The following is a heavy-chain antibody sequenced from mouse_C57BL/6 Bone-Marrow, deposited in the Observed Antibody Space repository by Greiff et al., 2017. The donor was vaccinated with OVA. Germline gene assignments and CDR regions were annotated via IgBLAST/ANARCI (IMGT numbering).Heavy chain of an antibody. CDR1: GYTFTDYE. CDR2: IDPETGGT. V-gene: IGHV1-15*01. J-gene: IGHJ4*01. CDR3: TRSYSNDYAKDY. Sequence: VQLLQSGAELVRPGASVTLSCKASGYTFTDYEMHWVKQTTVPGLEWIGAIDPETGGTASNQKFKGKAILTADKSSSTAYLALRSLTSEDSAVYYCTRSYSNDYAKDYWGQGTAVTVSS. D-gene: IGHD2-5*01.